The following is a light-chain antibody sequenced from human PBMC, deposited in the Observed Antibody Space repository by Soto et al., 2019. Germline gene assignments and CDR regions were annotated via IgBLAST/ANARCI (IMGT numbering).Light chain of an antibody. J-gene: IGLJ3*02. Sequence: QSVLAQPPSASGSPGQSVTISCTGSGSDIGAYNFVSWYQQHPGKAPKLMIFGVTERPSGVPDRFSGSKSGNTASLTVSGLQADDEAVYYCYSYAGRNIWVFGGGPKVNVL. CDR1: GSDIGAYNF. CDR2: GVT. V-gene: IGLV2-8*01. CDR3: YSYAGRNIWV.